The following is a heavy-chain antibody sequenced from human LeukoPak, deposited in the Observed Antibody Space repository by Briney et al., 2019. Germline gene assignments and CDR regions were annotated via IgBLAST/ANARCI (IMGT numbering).Heavy chain of an antibody. V-gene: IGHV3-21*01. J-gene: IGHJ6*02. Sequence: GGPLRLSCAASGFTFSSYSMNWVRQAPGKRLEWVSSISSSSSYIYYADSVKGRFTISRDNAKNSLYLQMNSLRAEDTAVYYCAREAFYYYGMDVWGQGTTVTVSS. CDR2: ISSSSSYI. CDR1: GFTFSSYS. CDR3: AREAFYYYGMDV.